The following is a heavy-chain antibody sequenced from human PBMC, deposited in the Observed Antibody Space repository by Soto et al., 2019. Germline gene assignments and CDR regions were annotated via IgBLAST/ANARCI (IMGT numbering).Heavy chain of an antibody. CDR2: IAYDGNEK. D-gene: IGHD1-26*01. Sequence: QVQLVESGGGVVQPGTSLRLSCAASGFTFKTHAMHWVRQSPGKGLEWMAVIAYDGNEKFYAESVKGRFTISRDNSKNALYLQINTLRNEDTAVYYCGHDVGDYVPYYYGVDVWGQGTTVTVSS. CDR3: GHDVGDYVPYYYGVDV. V-gene: IGHV3-30*18. CDR1: GFTFKTHA. J-gene: IGHJ6*02.